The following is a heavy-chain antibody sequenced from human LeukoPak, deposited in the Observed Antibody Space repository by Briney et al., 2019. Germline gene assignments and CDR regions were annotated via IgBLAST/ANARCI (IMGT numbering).Heavy chain of an antibody. D-gene: IGHD4-17*01. Sequence: GGSLRLSCAASGFTFSSYAMSWVRQAPGKGLEWVSAISGSDGSTYYADSVKGRFTISRDNAKNSLYLQMNSLRAEDTAVYYCAGDMTTVTMAAFDIWGQGTMVTVSS. V-gene: IGHV3-23*01. J-gene: IGHJ3*02. CDR2: ISGSDGST. CDR3: AGDMTTVTMAAFDI. CDR1: GFTFSSYA.